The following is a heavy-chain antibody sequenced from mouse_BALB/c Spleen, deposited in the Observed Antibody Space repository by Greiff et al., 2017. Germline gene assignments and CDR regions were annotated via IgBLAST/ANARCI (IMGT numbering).Heavy chain of an antibody. D-gene: IGHD1-1*01. CDR2: INPYNDGT. J-gene: IGHJ3*01. V-gene: IGHV1-14*01. CDR1: GYTFTSYV. Sequence: EVQLQQSGPELVKPGASVKMSCKASGYTFTSYVMHWVKQKPGQGPEWIGYINPYNDGTKYNEKFKGKATLTSDKSSSTAYMELSSLTSEDSAVYYCARYDYYGSSYGWFAYWGQGTLVTVSA. CDR3: ARYDYYGSSYGWFAY.